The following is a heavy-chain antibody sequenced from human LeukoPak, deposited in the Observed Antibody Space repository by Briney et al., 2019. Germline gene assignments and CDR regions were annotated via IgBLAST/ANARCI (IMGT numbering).Heavy chain of an antibody. D-gene: IGHD1-26*01. V-gene: IGHV3-23*01. Sequence: GGSLRLSCAASGFTFSSHAMTWVRQAPGKGLEWVSAILDSGASTYHADSVKGRLTISRDNSKNTLYLQMNSLRDEDTAVYYCAKDRSASWSYIPWYFDLWGRGTLVTVSS. J-gene: IGHJ2*01. CDR2: ILDSGAST. CDR3: AKDRSASWSYIPWYFDL. CDR1: GFTFSSHA.